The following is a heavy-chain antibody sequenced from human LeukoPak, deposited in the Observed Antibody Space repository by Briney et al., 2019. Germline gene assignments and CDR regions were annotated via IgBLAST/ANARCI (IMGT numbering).Heavy chain of an antibody. CDR1: GFTFSSYA. V-gene: IGHV3-23*01. Sequence: GGSLRLSCAASGFTFSSYAMSWVRQAPGKGLEWVSAISGGGGSTYYADSVKGRFTISRDNSKNTLYLQMNSLRAEDTAVYYCAKDHVVVVTAIRHGYFDYWGQGTLVTVSS. CDR2: ISGGGGST. D-gene: IGHD2-21*02. J-gene: IGHJ4*02. CDR3: AKDHVVVVTAIRHGYFDY.